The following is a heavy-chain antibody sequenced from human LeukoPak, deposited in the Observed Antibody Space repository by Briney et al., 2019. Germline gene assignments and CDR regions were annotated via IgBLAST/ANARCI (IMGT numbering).Heavy chain of an antibody. CDR3: ATIYPGVATGGNY. V-gene: IGHV1-8*01. J-gene: IGHJ4*02. CDR2: MNPNSGNT. CDR1: GYTFTSYD. Sequence: ASVKVSCKASGYTFTSYDINWVRQATGQGLEWMGWMNPNSGNTGYAQKFQGRVTMTRNASISTAYMELSSLRSEDTAVYYCATIYPGVATGGNYWGQGTLVTVSS. D-gene: IGHD5-12*01.